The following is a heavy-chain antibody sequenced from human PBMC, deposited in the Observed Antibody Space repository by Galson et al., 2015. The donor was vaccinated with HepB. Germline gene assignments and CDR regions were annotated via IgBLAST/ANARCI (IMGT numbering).Heavy chain of an antibody. CDR2: ISTDNGKT. CDR1: GYTFTTYA. V-gene: IGHV1-18*04. J-gene: IGHJ6*02. D-gene: IGHD3-10*01. CDR3: ARDPSYSGSGTYLIYYYGMDV. Sequence: SVKVSCKASGYTFTTYAIVWVRQAPGQGLEWMGWISTDNGKTKYAQKFQGRVSMTTDTSTTTAYMELRNLRSDDTAVYYCARDPSYSGSGTYLIYYYGMDVWGQGTTVTVSS.